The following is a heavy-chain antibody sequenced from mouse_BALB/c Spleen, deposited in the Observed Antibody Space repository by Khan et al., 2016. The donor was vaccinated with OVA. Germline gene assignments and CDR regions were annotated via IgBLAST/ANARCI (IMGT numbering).Heavy chain of an antibody. CDR1: GFTFNTYA. CDR2: IRSKSNNYAT. J-gene: IGHJ2*01. V-gene: IGHV10-1*02. CDR3: VRHRYDY. D-gene: IGHD2-14*01. Sequence: EVQLVETGGGLVQPKGSLKLSCAASGFTFNTYAMNWVRQAPGKGLEWVARIRSKSNNYATYYADSVRDRITISRDDSQSMLYLQMNNLKTEDTAMYYCVRHRYDYWGQGTTLTVSS.